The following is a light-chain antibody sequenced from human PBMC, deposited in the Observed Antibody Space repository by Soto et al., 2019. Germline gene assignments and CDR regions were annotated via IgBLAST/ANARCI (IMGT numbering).Light chain of an antibody. V-gene: IGLV1-51*02. CDR3: GTWDTSLTVVL. CDR2: ETN. CDR1: SSNIGKNY. J-gene: IGLJ2*01. Sequence: QSVLTQPPSVSAASGQKVTISCSGISSNIGKNYVSWYQQLPGTAPKLLIYETNKRPSGIPDRFSGSKSGTSATLGISGLQTGDEADYYCGTWDTSLTVVLFGGGTKLTVL.